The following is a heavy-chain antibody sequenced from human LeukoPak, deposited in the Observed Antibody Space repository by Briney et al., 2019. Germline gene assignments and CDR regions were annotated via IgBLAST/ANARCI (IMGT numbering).Heavy chain of an antibody. Sequence: SVKVSCKASGGTFSRYGITWVRQAPGQGLEWMGRIIPILNITNYAQKFQGRVTITADKSTSTAYTELSSLRSEDTAVYYCARDSSGSSPNFDYWGQGTLVTVSS. J-gene: IGHJ4*02. D-gene: IGHD1-26*01. CDR3: ARDSSGSSPNFDY. V-gene: IGHV1-69*04. CDR1: GGTFSRYG. CDR2: IIPILNIT.